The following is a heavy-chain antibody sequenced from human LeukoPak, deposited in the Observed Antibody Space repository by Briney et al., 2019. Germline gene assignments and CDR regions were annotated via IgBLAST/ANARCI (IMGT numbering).Heavy chain of an antibody. D-gene: IGHD4-17*01. Sequence: QPGRSLRLSCVASGFTFSTYGMHWVRQAPGKGLEWVAVIWYDGSSKYYADSVKGRFTISRDNSKNTLYLRLNSLRVEDTAMYYCARSGDGDYKALDYWGQGTPVTVSS. CDR2: IWYDGSSK. CDR3: ARSGDGDYKALDY. V-gene: IGHV3-33*01. CDR1: GFTFSTYG. J-gene: IGHJ4*02.